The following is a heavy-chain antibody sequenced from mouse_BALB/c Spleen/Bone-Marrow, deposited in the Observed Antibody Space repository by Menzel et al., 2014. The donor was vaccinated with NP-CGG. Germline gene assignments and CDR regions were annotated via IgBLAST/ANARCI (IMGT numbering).Heavy chain of an antibody. V-gene: IGHV4-1*02. J-gene: IGHJ1*01. CDR1: GFDFSRYW. CDR2: INPDSSTI. CDR3: PRHCNWYSDL. Sequence: EVKLLESGGGLVQPGGSLKLSCAASGFDFSRYWMSWVRQAPGKGLEWIGEINPDSSTINYTPSLKDKFIISRDNAKNPPFLPMSKLRSEATALYSCPRHCNWYSDLWGAETTVTVSS.